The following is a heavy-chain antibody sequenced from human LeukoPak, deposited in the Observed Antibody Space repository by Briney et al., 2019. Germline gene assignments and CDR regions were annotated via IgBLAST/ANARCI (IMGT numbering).Heavy chain of an antibody. V-gene: IGHV1-18*01. CDR2: ISAYNGNT. Sequence: ASVKVSCKASGYTFTSYGISWVRQAPGQGLEWMGWISAYNGNTNYAQKLQGSVTMTTDTSTSTAYMELRSLRSDDTAVYYCAREELVRYYFDYWGQGTLVTVSS. CDR1: GYTFTSYG. CDR3: AREELVRYYFDY. J-gene: IGHJ4*02. D-gene: IGHD6-6*01.